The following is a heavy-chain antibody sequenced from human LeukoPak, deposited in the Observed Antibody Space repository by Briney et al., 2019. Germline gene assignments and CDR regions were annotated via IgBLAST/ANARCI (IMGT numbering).Heavy chain of an antibody. D-gene: IGHD1-1*01. CDR1: GYAFTDYF. CDR2: INPSDGGT. J-gene: IGHJ5*02. Sequence: ASVKGSCKASGYAFTDYFIHWVRQAPGQGLEWMGWINPSDGGTIYAQKFQGRVTMTRDSSIRTAYMEMNRLRSDDTAVYYCATTTRSTASFLSWGQGTLVTVSS. V-gene: IGHV1-2*02. CDR3: ATTTRSTASFLS.